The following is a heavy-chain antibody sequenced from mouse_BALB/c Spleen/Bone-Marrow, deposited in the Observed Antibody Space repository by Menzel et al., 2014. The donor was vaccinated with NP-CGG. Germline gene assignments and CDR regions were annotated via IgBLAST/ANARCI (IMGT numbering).Heavy chain of an antibody. V-gene: IGHV1S81*02. CDR3: TREGAY. J-gene: IGHJ3*01. CDR1: GYTFNSYY. Sequence: VKLVESGAELVKPGASVKLSCKASGYTFNSYYMYWVKERPGQGLEWIGEINASNGDINFNEKFKSKATMTVDKSSSTAYMQLSSLTSEDSAVYYCTREGAYWGQGTLVTVSA. CDR2: INASNGDI.